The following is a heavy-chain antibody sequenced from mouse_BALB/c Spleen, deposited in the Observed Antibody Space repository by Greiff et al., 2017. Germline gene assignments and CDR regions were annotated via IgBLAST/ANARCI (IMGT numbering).Heavy chain of an antibody. CDR2: ISNGGGST. Sequence: EVQGVESGGGLVQPGGSLKLSCAASGFTFSSYTMSWVRQTPEKRLEWVAYISNGGGSTYYPDTVKGRFTISRDNAKNTLYLQMSSLKSEDTAMYYCARGITTVVAKGFDYWGQGTTLTVSS. CDR3: ARGITTVVAKGFDY. V-gene: IGHV5-12-2*01. CDR1: GFTFSSYT. D-gene: IGHD1-1*01. J-gene: IGHJ2*01.